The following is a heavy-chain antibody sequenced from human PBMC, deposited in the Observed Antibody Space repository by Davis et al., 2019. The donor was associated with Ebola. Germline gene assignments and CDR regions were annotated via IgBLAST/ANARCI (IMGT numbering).Heavy chain of an antibody. Sequence: GESLKISCAASGFTFSSYSMNWVRQAPGKGLEWVSYISSSSSTIYYADSVKGRFTISRDNAKNSLYLQMNSLRAEDTAVYYCARAAAGTLLWGQGTLVTVSS. J-gene: IGHJ4*02. D-gene: IGHD6-13*01. CDR2: ISSSSSTI. CDR3: ARAAAGTLL. V-gene: IGHV3-48*04. CDR1: GFTFSSYS.